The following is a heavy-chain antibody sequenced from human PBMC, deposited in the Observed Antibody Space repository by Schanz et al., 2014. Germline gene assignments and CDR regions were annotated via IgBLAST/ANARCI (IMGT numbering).Heavy chain of an antibody. D-gene: IGHD3-3*01. Sequence: QLHLQESGPGLAKPSETLSLICSVSGGSISTSSRYWGWIRQSPGKGLEWLGSLSYPGHTHYTPSLKSQVTISLDTSKNQFSLNLPSVTAADTAVYYCVRHGNYEFWHGPTPQFENWGQGTLVTVS. CDR2: LSYPGHT. CDR1: GGSISTSSRY. V-gene: IGHV4-39*01. J-gene: IGHJ4*02. CDR3: VRHGNYEFWHGPTPQFEN.